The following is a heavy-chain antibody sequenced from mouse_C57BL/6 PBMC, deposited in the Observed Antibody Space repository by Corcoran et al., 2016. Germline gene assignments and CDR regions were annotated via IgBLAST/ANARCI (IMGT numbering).Heavy chain of an antibody. Sequence: QVQLQQSGAELVKPGASVKISCKASGYAFSSYWMNWVEQRPGKGLEWIGQIYPGDGDTNYNGKFKGKATLTADKSSSTAYMQLSSLTSEDSAVYFCAGSSGPYYYAMDYWGQGTSVTVSS. J-gene: IGHJ4*01. CDR2: IYPGDGDT. V-gene: IGHV1-80*01. CDR1: GYAFSSYW. D-gene: IGHD3-2*02. CDR3: AGSSGPYYYAMDY.